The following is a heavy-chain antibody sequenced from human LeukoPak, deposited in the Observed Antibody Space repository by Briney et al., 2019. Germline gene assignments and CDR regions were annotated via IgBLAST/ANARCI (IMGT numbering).Heavy chain of an antibody. CDR2: IYASGTT. J-gene: IGHJ4*02. V-gene: IGHV4-4*07. Sequence: PSETLSLTCTVSGASISSSYWSWIRQPAGKGLEWIGRIYASGTTNYNPSLKSRVTMSVDTSKNQFSLNLSSVTAADTAMYYCARDIYDAGRGYTSDYWGQGTLVTVSS. D-gene: IGHD3-22*01. CDR1: GASISSSY. CDR3: ARDIYDAGRGYTSDY.